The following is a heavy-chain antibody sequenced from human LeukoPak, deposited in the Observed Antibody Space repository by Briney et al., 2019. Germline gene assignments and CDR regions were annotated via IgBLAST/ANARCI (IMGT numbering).Heavy chain of an antibody. CDR3: ARRLGNRRGFDY. CDR2: INHSGST. D-gene: IGHD7-27*01. Sequence: GSLRLSCAASGFTFSSYWMSWIRQPPGKGLEWIGEINHSGSTNYNPSLKSRVTISVDTSKNQFSLKLSSVTAADTAVYYCARRLGNRRGFDYWGQGTLVTVSS. V-gene: IGHV4-34*01. CDR1: GFTFSSYW. J-gene: IGHJ4*02.